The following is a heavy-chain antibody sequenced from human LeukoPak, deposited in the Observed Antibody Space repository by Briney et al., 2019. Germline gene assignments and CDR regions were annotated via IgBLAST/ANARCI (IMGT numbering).Heavy chain of an antibody. D-gene: IGHD2-15*01. CDR3: ARSGGYCSGGTCYSGYFDY. CDR2: ISSSGSTI. V-gene: IGHV3-11*04. Sequence: PGGSLRLSCAASGFTVNSNYMSWVRQAPGKGLEWVSSISSSGSTIYYADSVKGRFTISRDNAKNSLYLQMSGLTAEDTAVYYCARSGGYCSGGTCYSGYFDYWGQGTLVTVSS. CDR1: GFTVNSNY. J-gene: IGHJ4*02.